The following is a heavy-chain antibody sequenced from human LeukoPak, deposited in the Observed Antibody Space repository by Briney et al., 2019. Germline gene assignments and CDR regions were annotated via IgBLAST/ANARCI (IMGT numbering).Heavy chain of an antibody. V-gene: IGHV4-59*01. CDR1: GGSISSYY. D-gene: IGHD3-10*01. J-gene: IGHJ5*02. Sequence: SETLSLTCTVSGGSISSYYWSWIRQPPGKGLEWIGYIYYSGSTNYNPSLKSRVTISVDTSKNQFSLKLSSVTAADTAVYYCARGWRYYGSGPPCLEPWGQGTLVTVSS. CDR2: IYYSGST. CDR3: ARGWRYYGSGPPCLEP.